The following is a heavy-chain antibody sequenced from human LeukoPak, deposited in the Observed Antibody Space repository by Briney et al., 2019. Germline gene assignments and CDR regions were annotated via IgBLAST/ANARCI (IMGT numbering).Heavy chain of an antibody. CDR1: GYTFTSYG. CDR2: ISAYNGNT. V-gene: IGHV1-18*01. Sequence: ASVKVSCKASGYTFTSYGISWVRQAPGQGLEWMGWISAYNGNTNYAQKLQGRVTMTTDTSTSTAYMELRSLRSDDTAVYYCARDAPVLYSSSWDTGFDYWGQGTLVTVSS. D-gene: IGHD6-13*01. J-gene: IGHJ4*02. CDR3: ARDAPVLYSSSWDTGFDY.